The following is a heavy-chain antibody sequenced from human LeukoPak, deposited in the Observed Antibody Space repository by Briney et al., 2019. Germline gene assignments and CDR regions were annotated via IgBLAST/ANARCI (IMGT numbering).Heavy chain of an antibody. Sequence: GGSLRLSCAASGFTFSSYGMHWVRQAPGKELEWVAVISYDGKNMYYADSVKGRFTISRDNSQNTLYLQMNRLRVEDTGVYYCASYDILTGYHSLFDYWGQGSLVTVSS. CDR1: GFTFSSYG. J-gene: IGHJ4*02. CDR3: ASYDILTGYHSLFDY. D-gene: IGHD3-9*01. CDR2: ISYDGKNM. V-gene: IGHV3-30*03.